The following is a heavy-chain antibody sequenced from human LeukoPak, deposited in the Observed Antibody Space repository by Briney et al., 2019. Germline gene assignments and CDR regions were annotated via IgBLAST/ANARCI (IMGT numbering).Heavy chain of an antibody. Sequence: GGSLRLSCAASGFTFGSYAMSWVRQAPGKGLEWVSTISGSGTSTYYADSVKGRFTISRDNSKNTLYLQMNSLRAEDTAAYYCAKVNDLGDFDFWGQGTLVTVSS. CDR3: AKVNDLGDFDF. V-gene: IGHV3-23*01. CDR1: GFTFGSYA. D-gene: IGHD1-1*01. J-gene: IGHJ4*02. CDR2: ISGSGTST.